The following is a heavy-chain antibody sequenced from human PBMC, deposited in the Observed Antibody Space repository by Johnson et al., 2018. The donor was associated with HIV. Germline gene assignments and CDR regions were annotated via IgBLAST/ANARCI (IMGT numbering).Heavy chain of an antibody. D-gene: IGHD3-3*02. CDR3: TTDSPIRSFDV. V-gene: IGHV3-43*01. CDR2: ISWDGGTT. CDR1: GFTFDDYA. Sequence: VQLVESGGGLVQPGRSLRLSCAASGFTFDDYAMHWVRQAPGKGLEWVSLISWDGGTTIYADSVKDRFSISRDNSKNTLFLQMNSLKTEDTAVYYCTTDSPIRSFDVWGQGTVVTVSS. J-gene: IGHJ3*01.